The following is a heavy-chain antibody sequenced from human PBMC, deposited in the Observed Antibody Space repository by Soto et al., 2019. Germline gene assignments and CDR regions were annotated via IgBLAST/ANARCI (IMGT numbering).Heavy chain of an antibody. D-gene: IGHD6-13*01. CDR1: GFTFSSYG. CDR3: AKLIAAAGTADFDY. V-gene: IGHV3-30*18. CDR2: ISYDGSNK. J-gene: IGHJ4*02. Sequence: VQLVESGGGVVQPGRSLRLSCAASGFTFSSYGMHWVRQAPGKGLEWVAVISYDGSNKYYADSVKGRFTISRDNSKNTLYLQMNSLRAEDTAVYYCAKLIAAAGTADFDYWGQGTLVTVSS.